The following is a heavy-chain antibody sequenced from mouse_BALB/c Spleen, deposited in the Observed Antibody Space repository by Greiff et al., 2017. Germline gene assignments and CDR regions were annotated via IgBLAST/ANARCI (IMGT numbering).Heavy chain of an antibody. CDR3: ARSALTARATYAMDY. D-gene: IGHD3-2*01. J-gene: IGHJ4*01. CDR1: GFTFSSFG. Sequence: EVKLVESGGGLVQPGGSRKLSCAASGFTFSSFGMHWVRQAPEKGLEWVAYISSGSSTIYYADTVKGRFTISRDNPKNTLFLQMTSLRSEDTAMYYCARSALTARATYAMDYWGQGTSVTVSS. CDR2: ISSGSSTI. V-gene: IGHV5-17*02.